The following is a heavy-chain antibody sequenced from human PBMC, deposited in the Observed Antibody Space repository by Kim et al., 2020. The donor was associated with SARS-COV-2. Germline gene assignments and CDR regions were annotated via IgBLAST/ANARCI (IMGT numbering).Heavy chain of an antibody. J-gene: IGHJ5*02. CDR3: AKDSSGWYGYNWFDP. Sequence: GGSLRLSCAASGFTFSSYAMSWVRQAPGKGLEWVSAISGSGGSTYYADSVKGRFTISRDNSKNTLYLQMNSPRAEDTAVYYCAKDSSGWYGYNWFDPWGQGTLVTVSS. CDR1: GFTFSSYA. CDR2: ISGSGGST. D-gene: IGHD6-19*01. V-gene: IGHV3-23*01.